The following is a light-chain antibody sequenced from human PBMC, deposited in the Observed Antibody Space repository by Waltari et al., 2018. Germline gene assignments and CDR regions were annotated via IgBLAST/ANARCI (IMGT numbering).Light chain of an antibody. V-gene: IGLV1-51*02. Sequence: QSVLTQPPSVSAAPGQRVSISCSGGRPNIWNNYVSWYRQFPGTAPKLLIYENTERPSGIPGRFSGSKSGTSATLDITGLQAGDEADYYCGTWDSSLSGAVFGGGTHLTVL. CDR3: GTWDSSLSGAV. CDR1: RPNIWNNY. CDR2: ENT. J-gene: IGLJ7*01.